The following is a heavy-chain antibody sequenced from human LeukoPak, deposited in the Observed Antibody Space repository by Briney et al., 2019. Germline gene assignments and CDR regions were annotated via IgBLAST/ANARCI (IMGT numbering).Heavy chain of an antibody. V-gene: IGHV3-15*01. CDR2: IKSKTDGGTT. Sequence: GGSLRLPCAASGFTFSSYSMSWVRQAPGKGLEWVGRIKSKTDGGTTDYTAPVKGRFTISRDDSKNTLYLQMNSLKTEDTAVYYCTTDWGSGNYWGQGTLVTVSS. J-gene: IGHJ4*02. D-gene: IGHD3-16*01. CDR3: TTDWGSGNY. CDR1: GFTFSSYS.